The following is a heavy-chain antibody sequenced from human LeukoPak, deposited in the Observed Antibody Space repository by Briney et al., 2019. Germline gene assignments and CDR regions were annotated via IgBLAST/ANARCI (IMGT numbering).Heavy chain of an antibody. D-gene: IGHD2/OR15-2a*01. CDR3: ARTQSMAVIDY. CDR1: GFSFSYLG. J-gene: IGHJ4*02. V-gene: IGHV3-69-1*01. CDR2: ITSSGNT. Sequence: GGSLRLSCAASGFSFSYLGMNWFGQPPGKGLECVSQITSSGNTHYADSVKGRFAISRDNAKNSVSLQMNNLRAEDTGVYYCARTQSMAVIDYWGQGTLVTVSS.